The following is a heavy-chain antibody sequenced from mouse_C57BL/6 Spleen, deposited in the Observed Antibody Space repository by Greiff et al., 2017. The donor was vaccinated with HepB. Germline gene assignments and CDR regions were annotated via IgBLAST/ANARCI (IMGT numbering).Heavy chain of an antibody. CDR1: GYTFTSYW. V-gene: IGHV1-69*01. CDR2: LDPSDSYT. Sequence: QVQLQQPGAELVMPGASVKLSCKASGYTFTSYWMHWVKQRPGQGLEWIGELDPSDSYTNYNQKFKGKSTLTVDKSSSTAYMQLSSLTSEDSAVYYCARRGYYYGSSSNWYFDVWGTGTTVTVSS. J-gene: IGHJ1*03. CDR3: ARRGYYYGSSSNWYFDV. D-gene: IGHD1-1*01.